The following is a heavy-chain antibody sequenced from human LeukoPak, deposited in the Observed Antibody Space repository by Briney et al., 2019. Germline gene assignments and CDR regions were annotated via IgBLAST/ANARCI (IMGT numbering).Heavy chain of an antibody. CDR1: GGSISSGDYY. J-gene: IGHJ4*02. CDR2: IYYSGST. V-gene: IGHV4-30-4*01. D-gene: IGHD5-24*01. CDR3: AARRDGYNWPYDY. Sequence: PSETLSLTCTVSGGSISSGDYYWSWIRQPPGKGLEWTGYIYYSGSTYYNPSLKSRVTISVDTSKNQFSLKLSSVTAADTAVYYCAARRDGYNWPYDYWGQGTLVTVSS.